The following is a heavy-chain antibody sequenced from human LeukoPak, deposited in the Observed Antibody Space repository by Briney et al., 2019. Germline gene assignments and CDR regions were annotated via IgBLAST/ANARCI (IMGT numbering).Heavy chain of an antibody. V-gene: IGHV3-20*04. CDR1: GFTFDDYG. CDR2: INWNGGST. D-gene: IGHD3-22*01. Sequence: GGSLRLSCAASGFTFDDYGMSWVRQAPGKGLEWVSGINWNGGSTGYADSVKGRFTISRDNAKNSLYLQMNSLRAEDTALYYCARDGGYYDSSGYYSDFDYWGQGTLVTVSS. J-gene: IGHJ4*02. CDR3: ARDGGYYDSSGYYSDFDY.